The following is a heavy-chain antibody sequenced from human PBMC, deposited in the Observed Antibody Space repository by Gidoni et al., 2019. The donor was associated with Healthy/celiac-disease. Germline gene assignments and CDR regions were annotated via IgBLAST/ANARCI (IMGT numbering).Heavy chain of an antibody. J-gene: IGHJ4*02. CDR2: INPNSGGT. CDR3: AREVGGNGYSGYFDY. CDR1: GYTFTGYY. Sequence: QVQLVQSGAAVKKPGASVKVSCKASGYTFTGYYMHWVRQAPGQGLEWMGWINPNSGGTNYAQKFQGWVTMTRDTSISTAYMELSRLRSDDTAVYYCAREVGGNGYSGYFDYWGQGTLVTVSS. V-gene: IGHV1-2*04. D-gene: IGHD5-12*01.